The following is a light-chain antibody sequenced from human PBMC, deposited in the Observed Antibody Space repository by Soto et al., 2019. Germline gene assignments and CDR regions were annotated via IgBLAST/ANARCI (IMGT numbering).Light chain of an antibody. CDR3: QQSYSTPQT. CDR1: QDISNY. J-gene: IGKJ1*01. Sequence: DTQSTQSPPSLSASVGDRVTLTFQASQDISNYLNWYQQKPGKPPKVLIYGASNLQSGVPSRFSGSGSGTDFTLTISSLQPEDFATYYCQQSYSTPQTFGQGTKVDIK. V-gene: IGKV1-39*01. CDR2: GAS.